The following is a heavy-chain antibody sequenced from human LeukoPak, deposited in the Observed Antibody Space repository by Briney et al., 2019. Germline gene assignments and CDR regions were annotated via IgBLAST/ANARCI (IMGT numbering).Heavy chain of an antibody. J-gene: IGHJ6*02. D-gene: IGHD6-13*01. CDR2: IYSGGST. CDR1: GFTVSSNY. Sequence: PGGSLRLSCAASGFTVSSNYMSWVRQAPGKGLEWVSVIYSGGSTYYADSVKGRFTISRDNSKNTLYLQMNSLRAEDTAVYYCAREPLMFPQQLLYYYYGMDVWGQGTTVTVSS. V-gene: IGHV3-66*01. CDR3: AREPLMFPQQLLYYYYGMDV.